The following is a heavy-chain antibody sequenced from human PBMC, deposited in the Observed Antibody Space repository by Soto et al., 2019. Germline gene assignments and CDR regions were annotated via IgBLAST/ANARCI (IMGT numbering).Heavy chain of an antibody. V-gene: IGHV1-69*06. D-gene: IGHD3-22*01. Sequence: SVKVSCKASGGTFSSYANSWVRQAPGQGLEWMGGIIPIFGTAIYAQKFQGRVTMTEDTSTDTAYMELSSLRSEDTAVYYCATAIPHTPVGHYYDSSGYYYRGWFDPWGQGTLVTVSS. CDR1: GGTFSSYA. J-gene: IGHJ5*02. CDR3: ATAIPHTPVGHYYDSSGYYYRGWFDP. CDR2: IIPIFGTA.